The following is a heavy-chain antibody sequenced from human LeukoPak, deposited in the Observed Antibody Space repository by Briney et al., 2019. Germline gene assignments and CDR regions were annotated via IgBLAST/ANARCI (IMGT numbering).Heavy chain of an antibody. Sequence: GGSPRLSCAASGFTFSSYAMSWVRQAPGKGLEWVSTITGTSGITYYADSVKGRFTISRDNSKNTLYLQMNSLRAEDTAVYYCAKRSVAGKKAFDYWGQGTLVTVSS. V-gene: IGHV3-23*01. D-gene: IGHD6-19*01. CDR2: ITGTSGIT. CDR1: GFTFSSYA. J-gene: IGHJ4*02. CDR3: AKRSVAGKKAFDY.